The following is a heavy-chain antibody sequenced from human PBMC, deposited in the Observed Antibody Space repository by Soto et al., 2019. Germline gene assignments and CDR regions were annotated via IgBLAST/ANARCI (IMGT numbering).Heavy chain of an antibody. CDR1: GGTFSSYA. D-gene: IGHD5-12*01. CDR2: IIPIFGTA. Sequence: VKVSCKASGGTFSSYAISGVRQAPGQGLEWMGGIIPIFGTANYAQKFQGRVTITADESTSTAYMELSSLRSEDTAVYYCARYGGYSGYGAFDIWGQGTMVTVSS. CDR3: ARYGGYSGYGAFDI. V-gene: IGHV1-69*13. J-gene: IGHJ3*02.